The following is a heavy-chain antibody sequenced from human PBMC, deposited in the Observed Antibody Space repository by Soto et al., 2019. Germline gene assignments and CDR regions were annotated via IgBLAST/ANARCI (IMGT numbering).Heavy chain of an antibody. J-gene: IGHJ5*02. V-gene: IGHV3-66*01. D-gene: IGHD3-10*01. CDR1: GFTVSSNY. CDR2: IYSGGST. CDR3: ASNLLAWFGELKDGSNWFDP. Sequence: GGSLRLSCAASGFTVSSNYMSWVRQAPGKGLEWVSVIYSGGSTYYADSVKGRFTISRDNSKNTLYLQMNSLRAEDTAVYYCASNLLAWFGELKDGSNWFDPWGQGTLVTVSS.